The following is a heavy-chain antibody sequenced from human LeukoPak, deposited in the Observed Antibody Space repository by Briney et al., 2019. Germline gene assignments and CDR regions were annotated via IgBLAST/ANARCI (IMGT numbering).Heavy chain of an antibody. D-gene: IGHD2-15*01. V-gene: IGHV3-23*01. CDR1: GFTFSSYA. Sequence: GGSLRLSCAASGFTFSSYAMSWVRQAPGKGLEWVSAISGSGGSTYYADSVKGRFTISRDNSKNTLYLQMNSLRAGDTAVYYCAKDRHELLNGGWGQGTLVTVSS. J-gene: IGHJ4*02. CDR3: AKDRHELLNGG. CDR2: ISGSGGST.